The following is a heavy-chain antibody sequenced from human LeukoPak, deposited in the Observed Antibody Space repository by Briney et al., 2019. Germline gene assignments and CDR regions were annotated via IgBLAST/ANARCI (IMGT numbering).Heavy chain of an antibody. V-gene: IGHV3-30*04. CDR2: ISYDGSNK. J-gene: IGHJ4*02. Sequence: PGGSLRLSCAASGFTFSSYAMRWVRQAPGKGLEWVAVISYDGSNKYYADSVKGRFTISRDNSKNTLYLQMNSLRAEDTAVYYCASKGPAIFYFDYWGQGTLVTVSS. D-gene: IGHD3-3*01. CDR3: ASKGPAIFYFDY. CDR1: GFTFSSYA.